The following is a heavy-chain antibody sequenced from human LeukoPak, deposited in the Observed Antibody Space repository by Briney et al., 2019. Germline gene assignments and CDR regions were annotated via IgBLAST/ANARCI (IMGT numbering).Heavy chain of an antibody. CDR3: ARDPPEDEWNSLDS. CDR1: GGSVNGYY. J-gene: IGHJ4*02. CDR2: IHYSGLT. V-gene: IGHV4-59*02. Sequence: SETLSLTCTVSGGSVNGYYWNCIRQAPGKGLEWIGFIHYSGLTVYSPSLQSRVSMSVDTSRNQFSLDLSSVTAADTALYYCARDPPEDEWNSLDSWGQGILVTVSS. D-gene: IGHD1-7*01.